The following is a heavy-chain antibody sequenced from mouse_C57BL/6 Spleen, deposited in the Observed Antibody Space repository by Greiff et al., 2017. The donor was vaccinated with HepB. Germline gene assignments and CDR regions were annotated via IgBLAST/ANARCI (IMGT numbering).Heavy chain of an antibody. V-gene: IGHV1-81*01. CDR1: GYTFTSYG. CDR3: ARGGTTVVGNFYV. CDR2: IYPRSGNT. Sequence: QVQLKESGAELARPGASVKLSCKASGYTFTSYGISWVKQRTGQGLEWIGEIYPRSGNTYYNEKFKGKATLTAAKSSSTAYMELRSLTSEDSAVYFCARGGTTVVGNFYVWGTGTTVTVSS. J-gene: IGHJ1*03. D-gene: IGHD1-1*01.